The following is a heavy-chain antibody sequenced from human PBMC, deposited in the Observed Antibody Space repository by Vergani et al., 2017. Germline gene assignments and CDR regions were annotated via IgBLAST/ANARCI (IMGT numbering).Heavy chain of an antibody. CDR1: GFTFSSYA. CDR3: ARGRCSSTSCPNGPYYMDV. V-gene: IGHV3-30-3*01. J-gene: IGHJ6*03. CDR2: ISYDGSNK. D-gene: IGHD2-2*01. Sequence: QVQLVESGGGVVQTGRSLRLSCAASGFTFSSYAMHWVRQAPGKGLEWVAVISYDGSNKYYADSVKGRFTISRDNSKNTLYLQMNSLRAEDTAVYYCARGRCSSTSCPNGPYYMDVWGKGTTVTVSS.